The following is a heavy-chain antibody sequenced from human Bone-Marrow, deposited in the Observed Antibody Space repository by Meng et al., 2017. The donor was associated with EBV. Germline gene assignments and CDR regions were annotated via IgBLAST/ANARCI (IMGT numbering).Heavy chain of an antibody. Sequence: VSPLQVAAGRCNPSKTISLTLCVCGGSFSGYYWSLIRQHPGKGLEWIGEINQSGSNNYNPSLKSRVNISVDTSKNQFSLKLSSVTAADTAVYYCARRSITIFGVVTRYNWFDPWGQGTLVTVSS. CDR2: INQSGSN. CDR3: ARRSITIFGVVTRYNWFDP. V-gene: IGHV4-34*01. CDR1: GGSFSGYY. D-gene: IGHD3-3*01. J-gene: IGHJ5*02.